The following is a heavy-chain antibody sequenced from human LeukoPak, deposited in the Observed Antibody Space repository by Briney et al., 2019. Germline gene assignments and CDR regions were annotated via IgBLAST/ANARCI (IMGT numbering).Heavy chain of an antibody. J-gene: IGHJ4*02. CDR2: MYYSGTH. CDR1: GGSISSSSYY. CDR3: SIYDTSGSYSDY. V-gene: IGHV4-39*01. Sequence: SETLSLTCNVSGGSISSSSYYWGWIRQPPGKGLEWIGTMYYSGTHYYNPSLKSRVTISVDTSKNRFFLILSSVTAADTAMYYCSIYDTSGSYSDYWGQRTLVTVSS. D-gene: IGHD3-22*01.